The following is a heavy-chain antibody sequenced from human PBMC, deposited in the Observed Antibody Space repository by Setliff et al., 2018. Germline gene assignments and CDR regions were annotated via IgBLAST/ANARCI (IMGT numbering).Heavy chain of an antibody. CDR3: ARGGPTLTISRVLVVSSFDP. D-gene: IGHD3-3*01. V-gene: IGHV4-61*02. CDR2: IYTSGST. CDR1: GGSISSGSYY. Sequence: SETLSLTCTVSGGSISSGSYYWSWIRQPAGKGLEWIGRIYTSGSTNYNPSLKSRVTISVDTSKNQFSLKLRSVTAADTAVYYCARGGPTLTISRVLVVSSFDPWGQGSRVTVSS. J-gene: IGHJ5*02.